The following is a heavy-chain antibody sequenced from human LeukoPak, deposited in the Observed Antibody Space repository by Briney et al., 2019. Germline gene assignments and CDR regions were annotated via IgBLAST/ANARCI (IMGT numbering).Heavy chain of an antibody. CDR3: ARSFYYGPDY. CDR2: INPSGGST. Sequence: ASVKVSCKASGYTFTSYYMHWVRQAPGQGLEWMGFINPSGGSTTYAQRFQGRVTMTRDTSTSTVYMEVSSLISEDTAVYYCARSFYYGPDYWGQGTLVTVSS. D-gene: IGHD4-17*01. V-gene: IGHV1-46*01. J-gene: IGHJ4*02. CDR1: GYTFTSYY.